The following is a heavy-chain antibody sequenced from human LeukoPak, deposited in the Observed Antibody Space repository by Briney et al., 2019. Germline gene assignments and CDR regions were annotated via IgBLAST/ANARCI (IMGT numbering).Heavy chain of an antibody. Sequence: PGGSLRLSCAASGFTFSSYGMSWVRQAPGKGLEWVSTISGSAGSTYYADSVKGRFTISRDNAKNSLYLQMNSLRAEDTAVYYCASPVLPYSSSYTDAFDIWGQGTMVTVSS. CDR1: GFTFSSYG. V-gene: IGHV3-23*01. CDR2: ISGSAGST. D-gene: IGHD6-13*01. J-gene: IGHJ3*02. CDR3: ASPVLPYSSSYTDAFDI.